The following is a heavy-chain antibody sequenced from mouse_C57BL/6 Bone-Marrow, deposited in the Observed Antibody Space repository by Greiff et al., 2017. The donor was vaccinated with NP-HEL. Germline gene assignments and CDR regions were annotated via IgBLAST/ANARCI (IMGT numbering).Heavy chain of an antibody. CDR3: ARPAVVVPFDY. Sequence: EVQGVESGGGLVKPGGSLKLSCAASGFTFSDYGMHWVRQAPEKGLEWVAYISSGSSTIYYADTVKGRFPISRDNAKNTLFLQMTSLRSEDTAMYYCARPAVVVPFDYWGQGTTLTVSS. CDR2: ISSGSSTI. J-gene: IGHJ2*01. V-gene: IGHV5-17*01. CDR1: GFTFSDYG. D-gene: IGHD1-1*01.